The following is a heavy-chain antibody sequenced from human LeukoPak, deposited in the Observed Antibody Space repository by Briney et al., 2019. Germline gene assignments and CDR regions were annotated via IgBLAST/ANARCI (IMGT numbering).Heavy chain of an antibody. CDR3: ARVDSENDY. CDR1: GYTFTGYY. V-gene: IGHV1-18*04. Sequence: VASVKVSCKASGYTFTGYYMHWVRQAPGQGLEWMGWISAYNGNTNYAQKLQGRVTMTTDTSTSTAYMELRSLRSDDTAVYYCARVDSENDYWGQGTLVTVSS. J-gene: IGHJ4*02. CDR2: ISAYNGNT. D-gene: IGHD1-14*01.